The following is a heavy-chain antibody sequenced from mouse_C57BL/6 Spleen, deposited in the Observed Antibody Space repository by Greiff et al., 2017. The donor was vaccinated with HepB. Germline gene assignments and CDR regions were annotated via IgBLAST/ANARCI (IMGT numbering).Heavy chain of an antibody. J-gene: IGHJ4*01. CDR3: ARGDPYYYGSSYAMDY. V-gene: IGHV1-76*01. Sequence: VQLQESGAELVRPGASVKLSCKASGYTFTDYYINWVKQRPGQGLEWIARIYPGSGNTYYNEKFKGKATLTAEKSSSTAYMQLSSLTSEDSAVYFCARGDPYYYGSSYAMDYWGQGTSVTVSS. CDR2: IYPGSGNT. D-gene: IGHD1-1*01. CDR1: GYTFTDYY.